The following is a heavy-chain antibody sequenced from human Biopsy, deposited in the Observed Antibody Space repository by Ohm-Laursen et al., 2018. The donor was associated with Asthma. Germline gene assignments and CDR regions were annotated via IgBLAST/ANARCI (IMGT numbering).Heavy chain of an antibody. V-gene: IGHV1-69*13. Sequence: SVKVSCKASGGAFSNYAINWVRQAPGQGLEWMGGLIPVLGTADYAQMFEGRVTITADESTSTAYMELSSLRSEDTAVYYCARGYSGSDRIVYYYSGMEVWGPGTTVTVSS. CDR3: ARGYSGSDRIVYYYSGMEV. CDR1: GGAFSNYA. D-gene: IGHD5-12*01. CDR2: LIPVLGTA. J-gene: IGHJ6*02.